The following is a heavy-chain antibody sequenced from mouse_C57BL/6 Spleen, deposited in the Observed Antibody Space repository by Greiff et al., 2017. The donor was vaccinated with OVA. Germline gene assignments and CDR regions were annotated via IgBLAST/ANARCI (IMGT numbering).Heavy chain of an antibody. J-gene: IGHJ4*01. CDR2: INPSTGGT. CDR1: GYSFTGYY. CDR3: ARGKTLMDY. Sequence: VQLKESGPELVKPGASVKISCKASGYSFTGYYMNWVKQSPEKSLEWIGEINPSTGGTTYNQKFKAKATLTVDKSSSTAYMQLNSLTSEDSAVYYCARGKTLMDYWGQGTSVTVSS. V-gene: IGHV1-42*01.